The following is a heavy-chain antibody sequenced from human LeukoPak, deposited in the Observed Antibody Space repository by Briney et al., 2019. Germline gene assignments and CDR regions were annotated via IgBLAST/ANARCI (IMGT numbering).Heavy chain of an antibody. CDR1: GFTFSTYD. CDR3: AKDAWFDY. CDR2: IGSSSSYI. Sequence: PGGSLRLSCAASGFTFSTYDMTWVRQAPGKGLEWVSSIGSSSSYIYYTDSVKGRFTITRDNAKNSLYLQMNSLRAEDTAVYYCAKDAWFDYWGQGTLVTVSS. J-gene: IGHJ5*01. V-gene: IGHV3-21*01.